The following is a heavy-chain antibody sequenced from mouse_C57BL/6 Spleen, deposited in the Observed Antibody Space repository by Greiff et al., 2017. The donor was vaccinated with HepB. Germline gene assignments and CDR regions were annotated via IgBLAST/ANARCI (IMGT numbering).Heavy chain of an antibody. D-gene: IGHD1-1*01. V-gene: IGHV5-4*03. J-gene: IGHJ2*01. CDR3: ARYTTVVFDY. CDR2: ISDGGSYT. Sequence: EVMLVESGGGLVKPGGSLKLSCAASGFTFSSYAMSWVRQTPEKRLERVATISDGGSYTYYPDNVKGRFTISRDNAKNNLYLQMSHLKSEDTAMYYCARYTTVVFDYWGQGTTLTVSS. CDR1: GFTFSSYA.